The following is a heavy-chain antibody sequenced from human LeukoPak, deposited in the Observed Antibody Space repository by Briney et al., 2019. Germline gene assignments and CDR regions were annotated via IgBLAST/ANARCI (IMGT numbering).Heavy chain of an antibody. D-gene: IGHD3-22*01. CDR2: INHSGST. CDR1: GGSFSGYY. Sequence: SETLSLTCAVYGGSFSGYYWSWIRQPPGKGLEWIGEINHSGSTNYNPSLKSRVTISVDTSKNQFSLKLSSVTAADTAVYYCARGPSHYYDSSGYWGQGTLVTVSS. CDR3: ARGPSHYYDSSGY. J-gene: IGHJ4*02. V-gene: IGHV4-34*01.